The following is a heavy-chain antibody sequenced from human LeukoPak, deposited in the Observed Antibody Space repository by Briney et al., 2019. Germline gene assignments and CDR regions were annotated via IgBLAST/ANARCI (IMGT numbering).Heavy chain of an antibody. CDR1: GFIFSSYW. J-gene: IGHJ4*02. V-gene: IGHV3-7*01. Sequence: GGSLRLSCAASGFIFSSYWMTWVRQAPGKAPEWVANIRHDGREKYYVGSVKGRFIISRDNAKNSLYLQMNSLRGEDTAVYYCARGASNRFDYWGQGTLVTVSS. D-gene: IGHD1-14*01. CDR2: IRHDGREK. CDR3: ARGASNRFDY.